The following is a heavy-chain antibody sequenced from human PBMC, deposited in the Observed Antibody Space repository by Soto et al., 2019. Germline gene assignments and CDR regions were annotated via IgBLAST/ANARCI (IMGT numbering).Heavy chain of an antibody. D-gene: IGHD3-9*01. V-gene: IGHV1-69*13. Sequence: SVKVSCKASGGTFSSYAISWVRQAPGQGLEWMGGIIPIFGTANYAQKFQGRVTITADESTSTAYMELSSLRSEDTAVYYCARRSTDYDILTGYYGVWGQGTTVTVSS. CDR3: ARRSTDYDILTGYYGV. CDR2: IIPIFGTA. J-gene: IGHJ6*02. CDR1: GGTFSSYA.